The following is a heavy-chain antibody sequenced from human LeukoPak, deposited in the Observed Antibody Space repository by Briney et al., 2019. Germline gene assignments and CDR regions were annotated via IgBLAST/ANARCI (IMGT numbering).Heavy chain of an antibody. Sequence: GGSLRLSCAASGFTFDDYAMHWVRQAPGKGLEWVSGISWNSGSVGYADSVKGRFTISRDNAKNSLYLQMNSLRAEDTALYYCAKAVSQHHFANWGQGTPVTVSS. CDR3: AKAVSQHHFAN. J-gene: IGHJ4*02. D-gene: IGHD2-2*01. CDR1: GFTFDDYA. CDR2: ISWNSGSV. V-gene: IGHV3-9*01.